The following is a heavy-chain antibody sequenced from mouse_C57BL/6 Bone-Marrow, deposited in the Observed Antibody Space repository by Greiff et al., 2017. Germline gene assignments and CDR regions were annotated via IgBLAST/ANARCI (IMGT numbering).Heavy chain of an antibody. CDR3: TRSGYYGSSLYWYFDV. D-gene: IGHD1-1*01. V-gene: IGHV1-15*01. Sequence: QVQLQQSGAELVRPGASVTLSCKASGYTFTDYEMHWVKQTPVHGLEWIGAIDPETGGTAYNQKFKGKAILTADKSSSTAYMELRSLTSEDSAVYYCTRSGYYGSSLYWYFDVWGTGTTVTVSS. J-gene: IGHJ1*03. CDR2: IDPETGGT. CDR1: GYTFTDYE.